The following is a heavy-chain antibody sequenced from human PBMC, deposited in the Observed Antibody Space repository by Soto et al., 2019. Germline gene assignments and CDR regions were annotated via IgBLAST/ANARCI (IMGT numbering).Heavy chain of an antibody. CDR1: GGSFSGYY. CDR3: ARGWGIAASPYYFDY. CDR2: INHSGST. Sequence: SETLSLTCAVYGGSFSGYYWSWIRQPPGKGLEWIGEINHSGSTNYNPSLKSRVTISVDTSKNQFSLKLSSVTAADTAEYYCARGWGIAASPYYFDYWGQGTLVTVSS. J-gene: IGHJ4*02. D-gene: IGHD6-6*01. V-gene: IGHV4-34*01.